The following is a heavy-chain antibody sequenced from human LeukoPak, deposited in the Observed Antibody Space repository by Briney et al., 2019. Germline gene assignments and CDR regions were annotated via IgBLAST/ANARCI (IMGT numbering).Heavy chain of an antibody. CDR1: GFTFSSYG. D-gene: IGHD3-3*01. CDR2: ISGSGGST. J-gene: IGHJ6*03. V-gene: IGHV3-23*01. Sequence: GGSLRLSCAASGFTFSSYGMRWVRQAPGKGLEWVSAISGSGGSTYYADSVKGRFTVSRDDSKNTLYLQMNSLRGDDTAVYYCARLRYHDFWSGYWKYYYYMDVWGKGTTVTVSS. CDR3: ARLRYHDFWSGYWKYYYYMDV.